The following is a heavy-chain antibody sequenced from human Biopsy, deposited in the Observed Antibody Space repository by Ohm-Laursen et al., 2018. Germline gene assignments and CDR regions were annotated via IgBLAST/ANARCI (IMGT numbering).Heavy chain of an antibody. V-gene: IGHV3-73*01. Sequence: SLRLSCAASGFNLSAFALHWAGQASGRGLGWVGSIKKKSNNDATAYAESMKGRFRIFRDDSKSTSFLQMNSLKIEDTAVYCCTRSAGYGYDYWGQGILVTVSS. CDR2: IKKKSNNDAT. J-gene: IGHJ4*02. D-gene: IGHD5-12*01. CDR1: GFNLSAFA. CDR3: TRSAGYGYDY.